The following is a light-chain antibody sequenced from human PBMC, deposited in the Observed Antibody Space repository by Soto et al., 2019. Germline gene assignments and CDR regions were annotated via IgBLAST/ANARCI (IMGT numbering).Light chain of an antibody. V-gene: IGLV2-14*01. CDR1: SSDIGAYNY. CDR3: SSYPTSSSLV. CDR2: AVS. J-gene: IGLJ1*01. Sequence: QSVLTQPASVSASPGQSITISCTGTSSDIGAYNYVSWYQQYPGTAPKLIIYAVSSRPSGISSRFSGSKSASTASLTISGLQAEDEADYYCSSYPTSSSLVFGTGTKVTVL.